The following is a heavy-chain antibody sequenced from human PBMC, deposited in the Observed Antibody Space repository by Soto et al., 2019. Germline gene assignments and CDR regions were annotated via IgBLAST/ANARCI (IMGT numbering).Heavy chain of an antibody. V-gene: IGHV4-4*02. CDR3: VHDGGVPYYHDF. D-gene: IGHD1-1*01. Sequence: PSETLSLTXAVSGGSLSSSSWWSWVRQPPGKTLEWLGEIFYSGSTKYNPSLNSRVTISADQSKNDFSLRLSSVTAADTAVYYCVHDGGVPYYHDFWGQGMLVTVS. J-gene: IGHJ4*02. CDR2: IFYSGST. CDR1: GGSLSSSSW.